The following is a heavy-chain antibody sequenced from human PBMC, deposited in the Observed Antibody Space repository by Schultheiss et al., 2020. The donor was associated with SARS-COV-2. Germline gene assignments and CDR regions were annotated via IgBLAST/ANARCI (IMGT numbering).Heavy chain of an antibody. CDR3: AREDMGPGKAQVDY. J-gene: IGHJ4*02. CDR2: IYYSGTI. Sequence: SGPTLVKPTQTLTLTCTFSGFSLSTSGMCVSWIRQPPGKALEWIGYIYYSGTIYYNPSLKSRISISVDTSKNQFSLKLSSVTAADSAVYYCAREDMGPGKAQVDYWGQGTLVTVSS. V-gene: IGHV4-31*03. D-gene: IGHD3-10*01. CDR1: GFSLSTSGMC.